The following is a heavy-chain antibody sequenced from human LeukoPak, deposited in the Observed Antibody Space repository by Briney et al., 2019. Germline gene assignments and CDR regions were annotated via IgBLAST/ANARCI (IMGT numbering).Heavy chain of an antibody. J-gene: IGHJ4*02. Sequence: SETLSLTCTVSGGSQAPGKGLQCIGSIYYTGSTFDKPSLKSRVTISLDTSNNQFSLRVKSVTAADAALYFCARLRRANSGYGSVDFWGQGTLVTVSS. V-gene: IGHV4-39*01. CDR1: GGS. CDR2: IYYTGST. CDR3: ARLRRANSGYGSVDF. D-gene: IGHD5-12*01.